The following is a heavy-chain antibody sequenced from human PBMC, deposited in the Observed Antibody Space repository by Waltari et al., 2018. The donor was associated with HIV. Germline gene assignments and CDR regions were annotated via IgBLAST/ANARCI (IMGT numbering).Heavy chain of an antibody. D-gene: IGHD3-3*01. CDR2: IYFGGKT. Sequence: QLQLQESGPGLVKPSETLSLSCTVSGASISSRSYSWAWIRQPPGKGLEWIGSIYFGGKTYNNPSLKSRVTISVDTSNYQFSLKVRSVTAADTAVYYCARQKASYDFWSGYPYFDYWGQGIVVIVSS. J-gene: IGHJ4*02. CDR1: GASISSRSYS. V-gene: IGHV4-39*01. CDR3: ARQKASYDFWSGYPYFDY.